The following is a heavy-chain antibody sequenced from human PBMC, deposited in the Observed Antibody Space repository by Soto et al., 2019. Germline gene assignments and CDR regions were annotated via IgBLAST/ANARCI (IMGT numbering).Heavy chain of an antibody. V-gene: IGHV3-23*01. Sequence: HPGGSLRLSCVASGFTFENYAMSWVRQAPGKGLEWVSAISGGGGTTYYSDSVKGRFTISRDNSKNTVYLQMNDLRVEDAAEYFCAKDSWAIFGVPAGEYYAMDVWGQGTTVTVSS. CDR3: AKDSWAIFGVPAGEYYAMDV. CDR2: ISGGGGTT. CDR1: GFTFENYA. J-gene: IGHJ6*02. D-gene: IGHD3-3*01.